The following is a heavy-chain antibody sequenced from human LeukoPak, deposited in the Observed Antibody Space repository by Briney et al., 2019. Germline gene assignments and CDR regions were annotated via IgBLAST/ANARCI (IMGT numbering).Heavy chain of an antibody. J-gene: IGHJ4*02. CDR1: GGSISSSNYN. Sequence: SETLSLTCTVSGGSISSSNYNWGWIRQPPGKGPEWIASIYYRGTTYYNPSLKSRVTISVDTSKSQFSLRLRSVTAADTAVYYCAREISYYDSSGYFDFDYWGQGTLVTVSS. V-gene: IGHV4-39*02. CDR3: AREISYYDSSGYFDFDY. CDR2: IYYRGTT. D-gene: IGHD3-22*01.